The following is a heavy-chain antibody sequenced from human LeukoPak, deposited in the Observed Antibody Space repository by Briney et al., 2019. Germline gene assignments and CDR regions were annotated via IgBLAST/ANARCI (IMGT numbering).Heavy chain of an antibody. J-gene: IGHJ3*02. CDR3: ARSNRVRPFDAFDI. D-gene: IGHD2/OR15-2a*01. CDR2: INTNTGNP. Sequence: ASVKVSCKASGYTFTSYAMNWVRQAPGQGLEWMGWINTNTGNPTYAQGFTGRFVFSLDTSVSTAYLQISSLKAEDTAVYYCARSNRVRPFDAFDIWGQGTMVTVSS. CDR1: GYTFTSYA. V-gene: IGHV7-4-1*02.